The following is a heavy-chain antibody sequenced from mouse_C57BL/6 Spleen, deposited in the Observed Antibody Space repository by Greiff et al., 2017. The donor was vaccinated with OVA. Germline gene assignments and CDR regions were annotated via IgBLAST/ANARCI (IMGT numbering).Heavy chain of an antibody. CDR3: ARSDYGSSPFDY. Sequence: QLQQPGAELVKPGASVKLSCKASGYTFTSYWMHWVKQRPGQGLEWIGMIHPNSGSTNYNEKFKSKATLTVDKSSSTAYMQLSSLTSEDSAVYYCARSDYGSSPFDYWGQGTTLTVSS. V-gene: IGHV1-64*01. D-gene: IGHD1-1*01. J-gene: IGHJ2*01. CDR1: GYTFTSYW. CDR2: IHPNSGST.